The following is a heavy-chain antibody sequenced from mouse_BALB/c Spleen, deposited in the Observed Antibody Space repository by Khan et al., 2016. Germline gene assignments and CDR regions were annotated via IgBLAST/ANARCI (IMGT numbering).Heavy chain of an antibody. CDR3: ASPHYYGRDY. J-gene: IGHJ2*01. D-gene: IGHD1-2*01. CDR1: GYSITSGYR. CDR2: ISYTGNT. V-gene: IGHV3-1*02. Sequence: EVQLQESGPDLVKPSQSLSLTCTVTGYSITSGYRWHWIRQFPGDKLEWMGFISYTGNTSYNPSLKGRISITRDTSKNQFFLQLISVTTEDTATYYCASPHYYGRDYWGQGTTLTVSS.